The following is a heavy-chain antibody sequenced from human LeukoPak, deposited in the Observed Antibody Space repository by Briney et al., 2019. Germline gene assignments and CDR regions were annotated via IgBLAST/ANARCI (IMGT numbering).Heavy chain of an antibody. CDR1: GGSISSGGYY. D-gene: IGHD5-12*01. Sequence: PSETLSFTCTVSGGSISSGGYYWSWIRQHPGKGLEWIGYIYYSGSTYYNPSLKSRVTISVDTSKNQFSLKLSSVTAADTAVYYCARVKDSGRSVYWYFDLWGRGTLVTVSS. CDR2: IYYSGST. CDR3: ARVKDSGRSVYWYFDL. J-gene: IGHJ2*01. V-gene: IGHV4-31*03.